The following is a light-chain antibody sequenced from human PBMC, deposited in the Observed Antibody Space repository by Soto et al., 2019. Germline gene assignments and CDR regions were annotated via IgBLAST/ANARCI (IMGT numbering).Light chain of an antibody. V-gene: IGKV1-33*01. CDR1: QDISNY. Sequence: DLQMTQSPSSLSASVGDRVTITCQASQDISNYLNWYQQKPGKAPTLLIYDASNLETGVPSRFSGSGSGTDFTFTISSLQPEDIATYYCQQYDDLHLTFGGGTKVEIK. J-gene: IGKJ4*01. CDR3: QQYDDLHLT. CDR2: DAS.